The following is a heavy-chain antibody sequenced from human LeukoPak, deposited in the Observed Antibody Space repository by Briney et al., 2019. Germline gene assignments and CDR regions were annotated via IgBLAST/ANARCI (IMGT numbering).Heavy chain of an antibody. Sequence: GGSLRLSCAASGFTFDDYGMSWVRQAPGKGLEWVSGISTDGGNTHYADSVKGRFTISRDNAKSSLYLQMNSLRAEDTAFYYCARDLSTSWGSDYWGQGTLVTVSS. CDR3: ARDLSTSWGSDY. D-gene: IGHD6-13*01. CDR2: ISTDGGNT. J-gene: IGHJ4*02. CDR1: GFTFDDYG. V-gene: IGHV3-20*04.